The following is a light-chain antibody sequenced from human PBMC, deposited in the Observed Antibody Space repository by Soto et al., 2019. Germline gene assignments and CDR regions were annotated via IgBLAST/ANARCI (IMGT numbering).Light chain of an antibody. CDR3: QQYNNWPRT. CDR2: DAS. J-gene: IGKJ1*01. Sequence: EILFTQSPATLSLSPGERATLTCRASQSVSSYLAWYQQKPGQAPRLLIYDASNRATGIPARFSGSGSGTEFTLTISSPQSEDFAVYYCQQYNNWPRTFGQGTKVDIK. CDR1: QSVSSY. V-gene: IGKV3-11*01.